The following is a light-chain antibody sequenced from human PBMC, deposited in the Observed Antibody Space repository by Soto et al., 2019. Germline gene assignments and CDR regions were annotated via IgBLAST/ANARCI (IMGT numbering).Light chain of an antibody. CDR1: QSVSNDF. Sequence: IVLTQSPATLSVSPGERATLSCRASQSVSNDFLAWYQQKPGQAPRLLIYDASNRATGIPARFSGSGSGTDFTLTISSLEPEDFAVYYCQWRGKWPLSFGGGTKVDIK. J-gene: IGKJ4*01. CDR2: DAS. CDR3: QWRGKWPLS. V-gene: IGKV3-11*01.